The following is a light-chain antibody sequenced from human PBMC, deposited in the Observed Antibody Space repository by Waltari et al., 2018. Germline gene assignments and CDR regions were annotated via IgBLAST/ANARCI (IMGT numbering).Light chain of an antibody. Sequence: QSALTQPRSVSGSPGQSVTISCTGTSSDVGGYNYVSWYQQHPGKAPKLMIYEVSKRPSGFPDRFSGSKSGNTASLTISGLQAEDEADYYCCSYAGSYTFDVVFGGGTKLTVL. CDR3: CSYAGSYTFDVV. CDR1: SSDVGGYNY. CDR2: EVS. V-gene: IGLV2-11*01. J-gene: IGLJ2*01.